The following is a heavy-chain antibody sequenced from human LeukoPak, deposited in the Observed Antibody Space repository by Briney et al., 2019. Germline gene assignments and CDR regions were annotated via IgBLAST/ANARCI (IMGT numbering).Heavy chain of an antibody. J-gene: IGHJ4*02. D-gene: IGHD3-10*01. CDR3: ARPESGRSGELLMF. CDR2: IIPILGIA. CDR1: GGTFSSYA. Sequence: GASVKVSCKASGGTFSSYAISWVRQAPGQGLEWMGRIIPILGIANYAQKFQGRVTITADKSTSTAYMELSSLRSEDTAVYYCARPESGRSGELLMFWGQGALVTVSS. V-gene: IGHV1-69*04.